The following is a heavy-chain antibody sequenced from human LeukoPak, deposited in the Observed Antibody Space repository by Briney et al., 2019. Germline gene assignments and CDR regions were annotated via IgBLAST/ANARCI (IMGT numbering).Heavy chain of an antibody. CDR2: IKSKTDGGTK. CDR1: GFTFTNAW. D-gene: IGHD6-19*01. J-gene: IGHJ4*02. V-gene: IGHV3-15*01. Sequence: GGSLRLSCTASGFTFTNAWMSWVRQAPGKGLEWVGRIKSKTDGGTKDYAAPVKGRFTISRDESKNTLYLQMNSLKTEDTAVYYCTTENPLAVMTFDHWGQGTLVTVSS. CDR3: TTENPLAVMTFDH.